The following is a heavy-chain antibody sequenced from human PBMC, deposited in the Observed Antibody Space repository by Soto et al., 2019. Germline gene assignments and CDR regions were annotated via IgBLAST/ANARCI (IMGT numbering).Heavy chain of an antibody. D-gene: IGHD2-15*01. V-gene: IGHV1-69-2*01. CDR3: ATSRGGSWGPYYYYGMDV. CDR1: GYTFTDYY. Sequence: GASVKVSGKVSGYTFTDYYMHWVQQAPGKGLEWMGLVDTEDGETIYAEKFQGRVTITADTSTDTAYMELSSLRSEDTAVYYCATSRGGSWGPYYYYGMDVWGQGTTVTVSS. CDR2: VDTEDGET. J-gene: IGHJ6*02.